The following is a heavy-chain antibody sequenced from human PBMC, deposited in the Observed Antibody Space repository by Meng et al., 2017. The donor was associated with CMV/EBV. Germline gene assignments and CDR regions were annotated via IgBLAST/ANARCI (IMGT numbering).Heavy chain of an antibody. CDR1: GGSVSSGSYY. Sequence: SETLSLTCTVSGGSVSSGSYYWSWIRQPPGKGLEWIGYIYYSGSTNYNPSLKSRATISVDTSKNQFSLKLSSVTAADTAVYYCARDPYPSYDFWSGPNPKYYYYGMDVWGQGTTVTVSS. J-gene: IGHJ6*02. CDR2: IYYSGST. CDR3: ARDPYPSYDFWSGPNPKYYYYGMDV. V-gene: IGHV4-61*01. D-gene: IGHD3-3*01.